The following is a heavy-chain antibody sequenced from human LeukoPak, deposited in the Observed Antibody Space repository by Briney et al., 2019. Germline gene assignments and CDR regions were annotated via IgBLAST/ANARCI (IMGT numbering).Heavy chain of an antibody. Sequence: TASETLSLTCIVSGGSISSFYWSWIRQPPGKGLEWIGYIYRNGRARYRPSLGSRVTMSLDTSKNQFSLKVKSLTAADTAVYYCAGRQQIVAVTASRDTFDIWGQGTMVTVSS. CDR1: GGSISSFY. V-gene: IGHV4-59*01. CDR2: IYRNGRA. J-gene: IGHJ3*02. CDR3: AGRQQIVAVTASRDTFDI. D-gene: IGHD2-21*02.